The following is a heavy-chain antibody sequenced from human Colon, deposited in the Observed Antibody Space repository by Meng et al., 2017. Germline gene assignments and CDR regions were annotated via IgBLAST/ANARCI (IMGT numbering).Heavy chain of an antibody. CDR2: FYSSGNT. CDR3: ARYYYDSSGVTYFDP. Sequence: QVQLPEPGPGLVKPSQTLSLPCIVSGDSISSGNHYWSWSRQHPGKGLEWIGYFYSSGNTYYNPSLKSRVTISVDTSKNQFSLNLRSVTAADTAVYYCARYYYDSSGVTYFDPWGQGTLVTVSS. J-gene: IGHJ5*02. V-gene: IGHV4-31*03. CDR1: GDSISSGNHY. D-gene: IGHD3-22*01.